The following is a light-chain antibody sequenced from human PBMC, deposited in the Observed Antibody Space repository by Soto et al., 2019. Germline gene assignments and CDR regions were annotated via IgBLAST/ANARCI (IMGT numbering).Light chain of an antibody. CDR1: QSISNH. CDR2: AAS. J-gene: IGKJ1*01. Sequence: DIQMTESPSSLSAAVEDRVMMTCRASQSISNHLNWYQQKPVKAPKLLIFAASSLQSGVPSRFSGSRSGPDFTLTISSLQPEDFATYYCQQSYSSPPTFGQGTKVDIK. CDR3: QQSYSSPPT. V-gene: IGKV1-39*01.